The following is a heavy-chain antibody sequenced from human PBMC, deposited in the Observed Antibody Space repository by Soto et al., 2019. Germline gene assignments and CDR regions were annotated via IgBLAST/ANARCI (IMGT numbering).Heavy chain of an antibody. J-gene: IGHJ3*02. Sequence: GGSLRLSCAASGFTFSSYAMSWVRQAPGKGLEWVSAISGSGGSTYYADSVKGRFTISRDNSKNTLYLQMNSLRAEDTAVYYCANLLLWFGESWEFDAFDIWGQGTMVTVSS. CDR3: ANLLLWFGESWEFDAFDI. D-gene: IGHD3-10*01. CDR1: GFTFSSYA. CDR2: ISGSGGST. V-gene: IGHV3-23*01.